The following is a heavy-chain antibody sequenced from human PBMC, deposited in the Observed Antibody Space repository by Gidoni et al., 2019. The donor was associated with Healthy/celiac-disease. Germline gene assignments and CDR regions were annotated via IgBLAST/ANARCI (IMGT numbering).Heavy chain of an antibody. CDR2: INPSGGST. V-gene: IGHV1-46*01. CDR3: ARGDLREPTPLDY. CDR1: GYTFTSYY. D-gene: IGHD3-16*01. Sequence: QVQLVQSGAAVKNPGASVKVSCNASGYTFTSYYMPWVRQAPGQGLKWMGIINPSGGSTSYAQKFQGRVTMTRDTSTSTVYMELSSLRSEDTAVYYCARGDLREPTPLDYWGQGTLVTVSS. J-gene: IGHJ4*02.